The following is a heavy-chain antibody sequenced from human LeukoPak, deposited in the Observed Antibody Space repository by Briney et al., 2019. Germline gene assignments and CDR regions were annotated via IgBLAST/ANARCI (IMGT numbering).Heavy chain of an antibody. CDR3: TKLNARDASAF. CDR1: GFTFSSYG. D-gene: IGHD1-7*01. V-gene: IGHV3-15*01. Sequence: GGSLRLSCAASGFTFSSYGMHWVRQAPGKGLEWVGRIRNQLDGGTADYAAPVKGRITISRDDSTNTLYLQMNSLKTEDTGLYYCTKLNARDASAFWGQGTMVTVSP. J-gene: IGHJ3*01. CDR2: IRNQLDGGTA.